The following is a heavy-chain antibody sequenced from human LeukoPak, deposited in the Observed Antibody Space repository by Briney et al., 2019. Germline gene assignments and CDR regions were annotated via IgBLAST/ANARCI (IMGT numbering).Heavy chain of an antibody. J-gene: IGHJ4*02. D-gene: IGHD2-2*01. CDR3: ARGSLLWKHEIPDY. CDR2: INHSGST. CDR1: GGSFSGYY. V-gene: IGHV4-34*01. Sequence: SETLSLTCAVYGGSFSGYYWSWIRQPPGKGLEWIGEINHSGSTNYNPSLKSRVTISVDTSKNQFSLKLSSVTAADTAVYYCARGSLLWKHEIPDYWGQGTLVTVSS.